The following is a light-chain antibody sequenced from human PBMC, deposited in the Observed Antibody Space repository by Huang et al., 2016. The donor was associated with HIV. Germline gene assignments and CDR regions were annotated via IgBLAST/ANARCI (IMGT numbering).Light chain of an antibody. Sequence: EIVMTQSPATLSVSLGERATRSCRAGQNINSNLAWYQQKPVQAPRLLIYGAATRATGIPCRFSGSGSGAGVTLTISSLQSEDFAVYYCQQYNNRPPGFGPGTKVDFK. CDR3: QQYNNRPPG. CDR1: QNINSN. CDR2: GAA. V-gene: IGKV3-15*01. J-gene: IGKJ3*01.